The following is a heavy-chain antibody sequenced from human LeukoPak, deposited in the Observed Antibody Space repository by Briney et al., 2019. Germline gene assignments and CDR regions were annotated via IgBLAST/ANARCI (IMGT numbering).Heavy chain of an antibody. CDR1: GFTITNYW. J-gene: IGHJ4*02. CDR2: ISSDGTTT. V-gene: IGHV3-74*01. Sequence: GGSLRLSCAASGFTITNYWMHWVRQAPGQGLVWVSRISSDGTTTNYADSVRGRFTISRDNAKNMLYLQMNSLRAEDTAIYFCVVIVLGWGQGTLVTVSS. D-gene: IGHD2-8*02. CDR3: VVIVLG.